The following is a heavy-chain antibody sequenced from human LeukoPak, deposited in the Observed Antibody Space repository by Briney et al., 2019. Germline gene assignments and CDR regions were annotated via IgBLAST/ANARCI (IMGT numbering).Heavy chain of an antibody. Sequence: ASVKVSCKASGYTFTSYYMHWVRQAPGQGLEWMGIINPSGGSTSYAQKFQGGVTMTRDTSTSTVYMELSSLRSEDTAVYYCARDLHSATTDSSGYYRQKDLFDYWGQGTLVTVSS. V-gene: IGHV1-46*01. CDR3: ARDLHSATTDSSGYYRQKDLFDY. CDR2: INPSGGST. J-gene: IGHJ4*02. D-gene: IGHD3-22*01. CDR1: GYTFTSYY.